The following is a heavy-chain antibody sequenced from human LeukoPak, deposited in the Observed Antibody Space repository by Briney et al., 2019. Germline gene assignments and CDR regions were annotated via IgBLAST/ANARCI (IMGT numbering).Heavy chain of an antibody. CDR3: AREEPPDSSGWYDWFDP. V-gene: IGHV1-2*06. Sequence: ASVKVSCKASGYTFTGYYMHWVRQAPGQGLEWMGRINPNSGGTNYAQKFQGRVTMTRDTSIRTAYMAVRRLRAHDTAVYYCAREEPPDSSGWYDWFDPWGQGTLVTVSS. CDR1: GYTFTGYY. D-gene: IGHD6-19*01. J-gene: IGHJ5*02. CDR2: INPNSGGT.